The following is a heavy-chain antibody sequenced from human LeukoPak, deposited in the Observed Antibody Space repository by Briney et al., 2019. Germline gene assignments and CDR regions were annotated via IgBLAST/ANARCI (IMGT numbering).Heavy chain of an antibody. Sequence: ASVKVSCKASGYTFTSYGISWVRQAPGQGLEWMGWINPGNGNTKYSQNFQGRVTITTDTSASTAYMELSSLRFEDTAVYYCARDIDRVFNWFDPWGQGTQVTVSS. CDR1: GYTFTSYG. CDR2: INPGNGNT. CDR3: ARDIDRVFNWFDP. V-gene: IGHV1-18*01. D-gene: IGHD6-13*01. J-gene: IGHJ5*02.